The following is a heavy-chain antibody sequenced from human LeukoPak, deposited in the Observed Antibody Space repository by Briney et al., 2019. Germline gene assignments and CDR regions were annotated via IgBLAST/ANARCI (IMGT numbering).Heavy chain of an antibody. CDR2: INHSGST. D-gene: IGHD2-15*01. V-gene: IGHV4-34*01. CDR1: GGSFSGYY. Sequence: SETLSLTCAVYGGSFSGYYWSWIRQPPGKGLEWIGEINHSGSTNYNPSLKSRVTISVDTSKNQFSLKLSSVTAADTAVYYCASLRRVGYCSGGSCYPPRAYYYYMDVWGKGTTVTVSS. CDR3: ASLRRVGYCSGGSCYPPRAYYYYMDV. J-gene: IGHJ6*03.